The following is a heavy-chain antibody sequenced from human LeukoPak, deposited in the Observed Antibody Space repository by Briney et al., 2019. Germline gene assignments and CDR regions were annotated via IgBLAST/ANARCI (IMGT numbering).Heavy chain of an antibody. J-gene: IGHJ4*02. CDR3: ASKLYGDYIFDY. Sequence: KPSETLSLTCTVSGGTMSRYYWGWIRQPPGKGLEWIGSIYYSGSTYYNPSLKSRVTISVDTSKNQFSLKLSSVTAADTAVYYCASKLYGDYIFDYRGQGTLVTVSS. D-gene: IGHD4-17*01. CDR1: GGTMSRYY. CDR2: IYYSGST. V-gene: IGHV4-39*01.